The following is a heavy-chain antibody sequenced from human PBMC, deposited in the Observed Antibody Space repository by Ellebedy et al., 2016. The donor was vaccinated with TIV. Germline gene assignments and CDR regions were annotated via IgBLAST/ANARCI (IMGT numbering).Heavy chain of an antibody. CDR1: GFTFSSHW. D-gene: IGHD1-1*01. J-gene: IGHJ5*02. Sequence: GESLKISCTASGFTFSSHWMHWVRQAPGKGLVWVSRISSDGSYTSYADSVKGRFTISRDNAKNTLYPQMNSLRAEDTAVYYCARDIPQRPNPARFDPWGQGTLVTVSS. CDR2: ISSDGSYT. V-gene: IGHV3-74*01. CDR3: ARDIPQRPNPARFDP.